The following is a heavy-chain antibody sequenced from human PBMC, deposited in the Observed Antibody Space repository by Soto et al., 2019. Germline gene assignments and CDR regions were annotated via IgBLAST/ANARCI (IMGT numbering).Heavy chain of an antibody. CDR2: IYYSGST. D-gene: IGHD5-18*01. V-gene: IGHV4-59*08. J-gene: IGHJ4*02. CDR3: AIIYWIKLEYYFDY. CDR1: GGSISSYY. Sequence: LEALSLTCTVSGGSISSYYWSWIRQPPGKGLEWIGYIYYSGSTNYNPSLKSRVTISVDTSKNQFSLKLSSVTAADTAVYYCAIIYWIKLEYYFDYWGQXTLVTVSS.